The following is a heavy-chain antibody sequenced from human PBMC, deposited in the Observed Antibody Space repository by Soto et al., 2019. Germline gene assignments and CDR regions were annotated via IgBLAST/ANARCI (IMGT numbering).Heavy chain of an antibody. Sequence: GGSLRLSCAASGFTFSSYGMHWVRQAPGKGLEWVAVISYDGSNKYYADSVKGRFTISRDNSKNTLYLQMNSLRAEDTAVYYCAKGGRGGSRYYYYGMDVWGQGTTVTVSS. J-gene: IGHJ6*02. D-gene: IGHD3-16*01. CDR2: ISYDGSNK. CDR3: AKGGRGGSRYYYYGMDV. V-gene: IGHV3-30*18. CDR1: GFTFSSYG.